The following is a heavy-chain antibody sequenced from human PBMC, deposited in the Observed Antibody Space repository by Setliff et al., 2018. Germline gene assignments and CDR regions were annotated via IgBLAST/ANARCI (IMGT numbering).Heavy chain of an antibody. D-gene: IGHD3-10*01. J-gene: IGHJ5*02. CDR1: GYTFGAHY. CDR2: INPNSGGT. V-gene: IGHV1-2*02. Sequence: GASVKVSCKASGYTFGAHYIHWVRQAPGQGFEWMGWINPNSGGTNYAQKFQGRVTMTRDTSISTAYMELSSLRSEDTAVYYCARDITMGENWFDPWGQGTLVTVSS. CDR3: ARDITMGENWFDP.